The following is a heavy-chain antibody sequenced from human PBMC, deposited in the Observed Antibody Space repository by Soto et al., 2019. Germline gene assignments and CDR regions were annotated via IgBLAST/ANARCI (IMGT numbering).Heavy chain of an antibody. CDR3: ASRSGYYISYGMDV. D-gene: IGHD3-3*01. CDR1: GYTFTSYA. J-gene: IGHJ6*02. CDR2: INAGNGNT. Sequence: ASVKVSCKASGYTFTSYAMHWLRQAPGQRLEWMGWINAGNGNTKYSQKFQGRVTITRDTSASTAYMELGSLRSEDTAVYYCASRSGYYISYGMDVWGQGTTVTVSS. V-gene: IGHV1-3*01.